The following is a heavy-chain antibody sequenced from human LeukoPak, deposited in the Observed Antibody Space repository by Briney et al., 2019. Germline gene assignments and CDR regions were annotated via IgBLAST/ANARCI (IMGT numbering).Heavy chain of an antibody. Sequence: SETLSITCTVSGGSISSYYWTWIRQAPGKGLEWIGYIYAGGKTRSSPSLESRVSISVDTSKNQFSLKLASVTAADTAAYYCARGVSGFWLSFDFWGQGALVSVSS. V-gene: IGHV4-4*09. CDR2: IYAGGKT. J-gene: IGHJ4*02. CDR1: GGSISSYY. CDR3: ARGVSGFWLSFDF. D-gene: IGHD3-10*01.